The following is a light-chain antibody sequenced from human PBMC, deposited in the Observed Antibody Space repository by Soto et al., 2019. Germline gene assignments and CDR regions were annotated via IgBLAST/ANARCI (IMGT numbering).Light chain of an antibody. CDR1: SSNIGAGYD. Sequence: QSVLTQPPSVSVAPGQRVTISCTGSSSNIGAGYDVHWYQQLPGTAPKLLIYGNSNRPSGVPDRFSGSKSGTSASLAITGLQAEDEADYYCQSYDSSLSGVVCGGGTKVTVL. CDR3: QSYDSSLSGVV. CDR2: GNS. V-gene: IGLV1-40*01. J-gene: IGLJ2*01.